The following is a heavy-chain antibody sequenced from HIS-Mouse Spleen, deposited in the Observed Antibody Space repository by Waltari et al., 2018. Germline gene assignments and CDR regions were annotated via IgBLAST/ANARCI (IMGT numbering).Heavy chain of an antibody. CDR2: IWYDGSNK. D-gene: IGHD6-6*01. V-gene: IGHV3-33*01. CDR1: GVTFRTHG. J-gene: IGHJ4*02. Sequence: QVQLVESGGGVVQPGRSLRLSWAASGVTFRTHGMNWGRQAPGKGLEWVAVIWYDGSNKYYADSVKGRFTISRDNSKNTLYLQMNSLRAEDTAVYYCARYSSSSGVDYWGQGTLVTVSS. CDR3: ARYSSSSGVDY.